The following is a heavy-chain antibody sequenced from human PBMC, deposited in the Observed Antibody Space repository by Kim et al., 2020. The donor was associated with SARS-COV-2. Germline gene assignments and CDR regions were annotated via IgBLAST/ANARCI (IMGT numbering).Heavy chain of an antibody. CDR3: ANIEGMDV. CDR1: GFSFSSYA. Sequence: GGSLRLSCTASGFSFSSYAMSWVRLAPGKGLEWVSAISGSGGSTYYADSAKGRFTISRDNSKNTLYLQMNSLRAEDTAVYYCANIEGMDVWGQGTTVTVS. V-gene: IGHV3-23*01. CDR2: ISGSGGST. D-gene: IGHD2-15*01. J-gene: IGHJ6*02.